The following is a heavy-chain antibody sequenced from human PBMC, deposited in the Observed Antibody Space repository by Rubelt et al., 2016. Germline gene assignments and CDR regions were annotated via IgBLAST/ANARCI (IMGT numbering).Heavy chain of an antibody. D-gene: IGHD6-19*01. CDR2: ISASGANT. V-gene: IGHV3-23*01. Sequence: EVQLLDSGGGFVQPGGSLRLSCAASGFTFSDYAMSWVRQAPGKGLEWASSISASGANTYYADSAKGRFTISRDNSKNTLYLQMNNLRAEDTAVYYCAKDGRYASGWYEAYDYWGQGTLVTVSS. CDR1: GFTFSDYA. J-gene: IGHJ4*02. CDR3: AKDGRYASGWYEAYDY.